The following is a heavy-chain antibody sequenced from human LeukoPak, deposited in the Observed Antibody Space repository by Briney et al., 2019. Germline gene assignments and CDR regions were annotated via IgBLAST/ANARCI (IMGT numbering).Heavy chain of an antibody. D-gene: IGHD3-10*01. V-gene: IGHV1-2*02. CDR3: ASEPGIVP. J-gene: IGHJ5*02. CDR2: INRNSGDT. CDR1: GYTFTGYY. Sequence: GASLKVSCKASGYTFTGYYMHWVRQAPGQGLEWMGWINRNSGDTNYAQKFQDRVTMTRDTSISTAYMEINSLRYDDTAVYYCASEPGIVPWGQRTLVTASS.